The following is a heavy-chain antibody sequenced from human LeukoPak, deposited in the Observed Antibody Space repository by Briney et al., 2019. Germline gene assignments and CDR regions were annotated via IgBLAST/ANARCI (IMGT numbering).Heavy chain of an antibody. CDR1: GGSFSGYY. CDR2: IYYSGST. V-gene: IGHV4-59*01. D-gene: IGHD3-22*01. CDR3: ARGGLSYDSSGESWFDP. Sequence: KASETLSLTCAVYGGSFSGYYWSWIRQPPGKGLEWIGYIYYSGSTNYNPSLKSRVTISVDTSKNQFSLKLSSVTAADTAVYYCARGGLSYDSSGESWFDPWGQGTLVTVSS. J-gene: IGHJ5*02.